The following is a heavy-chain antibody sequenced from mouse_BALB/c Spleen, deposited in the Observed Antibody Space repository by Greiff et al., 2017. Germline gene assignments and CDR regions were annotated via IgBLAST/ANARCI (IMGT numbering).Heavy chain of an antibody. CDR1: GFTFSDYY. J-gene: IGHJ3*01. V-gene: IGHV5-4*02. CDR2: ISDGGSYT. CDR3: ARGGLRREAWFAY. D-gene: IGHD2-4*01. Sequence: EVKLVESGGGLVKPGGSLKLSCAASGFTFSDYYMYWVRQTPEKRLEWVATISDGGSYTYYPDSVKGRFTISRDNAKNNLYLQMSSLKSEDTAMYYCARGGLRREAWFAYWGQGTLVTVSA.